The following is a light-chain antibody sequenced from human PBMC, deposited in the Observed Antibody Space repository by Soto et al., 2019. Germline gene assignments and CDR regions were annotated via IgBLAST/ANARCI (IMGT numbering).Light chain of an antibody. V-gene: IGKV3-20*01. Sequence: EIVLTQSPGTLSLSPGEGATLSCRASQDVDNNFLAWYQQRPGKAPRLLIYASSRRATAIPDRFSGSGSGTYFTLTISRVGPEDIAVYFCHQYYSSITFGGGTKVEVK. CDR3: HQYYSSIT. CDR1: QDVDNNF. J-gene: IGKJ4*01. CDR2: ASS.